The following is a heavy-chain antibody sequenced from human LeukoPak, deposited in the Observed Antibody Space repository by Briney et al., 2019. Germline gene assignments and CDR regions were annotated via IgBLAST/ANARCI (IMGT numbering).Heavy chain of an antibody. CDR2: ISAYNGNT. V-gene: IGHV1-18*01. CDR1: GYTFTNHA. J-gene: IGHJ6*03. CDR3: ARNGNYYYYYYMDV. Sequence: AASVKVSCKASGYTFTNHAISWVRQAPGQGLEWMGWISAYNGNTNYAQKLQGRVTMTTDTSTSTAYMELRSLRSDDTAVYYCARNGNYYYYYYMDVWGKGTTVTVSS.